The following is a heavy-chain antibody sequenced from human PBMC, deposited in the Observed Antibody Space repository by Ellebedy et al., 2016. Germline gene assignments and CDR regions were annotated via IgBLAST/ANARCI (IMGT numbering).Heavy chain of an antibody. CDR3: ARGSTGDRIGY. Sequence: GESLKISCAASGFPFSSYSMNWVRQAPGKGLAWVSYISSSSSTIYYADSVKGRFTISRDNAKNSLYLQMNSLRAEDTAVYYCARGSTGDRIGYWGPGTLVTVSS. V-gene: IGHV3-48*04. J-gene: IGHJ4*02. D-gene: IGHD7-27*01. CDR2: ISSSSSTI. CDR1: GFPFSSYS.